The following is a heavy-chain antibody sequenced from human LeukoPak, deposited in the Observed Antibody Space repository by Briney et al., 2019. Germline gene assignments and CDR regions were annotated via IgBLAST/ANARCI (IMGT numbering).Heavy chain of an antibody. J-gene: IGHJ4*02. CDR1: GGSISSSSYY. CDR2: IYYSGST. V-gene: IGHV4-39*07. Sequence: SETLSLTCTVSGGSISSSSYYWGWIRQPPGKGLEWIGSIYYSGSTNYNPSLKSRVTISVDTSKNQFSLKLSSVTAADTAVYYCARYSSSWYGELDYWGQGTLVTVSS. CDR3: ARYSSSWYGELDY. D-gene: IGHD6-13*01.